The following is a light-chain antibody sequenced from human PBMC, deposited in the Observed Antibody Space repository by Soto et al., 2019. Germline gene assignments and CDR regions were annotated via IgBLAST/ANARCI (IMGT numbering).Light chain of an antibody. V-gene: IGKV3-20*01. CDR1: QSVSSSY. CDR2: GAS. CDR3: QQYGRSPMYT. J-gene: IGKJ2*01. Sequence: EIVLTQSPGTLSLSPGERATLSCRASQSVSSSYLAWYQQKPGQAPRLLIYGASSRATGIPDRFSGSGSGTDVTLTISRQEPEDFAVYYCQQYGRSPMYTFGQGTKLEIK.